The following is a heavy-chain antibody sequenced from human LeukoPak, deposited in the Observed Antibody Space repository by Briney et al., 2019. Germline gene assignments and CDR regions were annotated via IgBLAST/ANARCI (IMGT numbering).Heavy chain of an antibody. Sequence: PSETLSLTCAVYGGSFSGYYWSWIRQPPGKGLEWIGEINHSGSTNYNPSLKSRVTISVDTSKNQFSLKLSSVTAADTAVYYCARGKGYYDYVWGSYRYNPFDYWGQGTLVTVSS. D-gene: IGHD3-16*02. CDR2: INHSGST. V-gene: IGHV4-34*01. CDR1: GGSFSGYY. CDR3: ARGKGYYDYVWGSYRYNPFDY. J-gene: IGHJ4*02.